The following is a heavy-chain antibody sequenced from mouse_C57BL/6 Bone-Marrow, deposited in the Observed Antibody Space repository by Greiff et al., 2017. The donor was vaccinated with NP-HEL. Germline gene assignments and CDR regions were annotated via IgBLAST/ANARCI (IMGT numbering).Heavy chain of an antibody. CDR1: GYTFTDYE. Sequence: VQLQQSGAELVRPGASVTLSCKASGYTFTDYEMHWVKQTPVHGLEWIGAIDPETGGTAYNQKFKGKAILTADKSSSTAYMELRSLTSADSAVYYCTRSYGNSFAYWGQGTLVTVSA. D-gene: IGHD2-1*01. CDR2: IDPETGGT. V-gene: IGHV1-15*01. CDR3: TRSYGNSFAY. J-gene: IGHJ3*01.